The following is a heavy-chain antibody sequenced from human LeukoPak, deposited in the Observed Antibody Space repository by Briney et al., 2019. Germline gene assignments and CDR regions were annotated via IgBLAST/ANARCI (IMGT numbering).Heavy chain of an antibody. V-gene: IGHV1-2*06. J-gene: IGHJ6*04. D-gene: IGHD5-24*01. CDR1: GYTFTGYY. CDR3: ARGRWEDGYNKWGLMDV. CDR2: INPNSGGT. Sequence: GASVKVSCXASGYTFTGYYMHWVRQAPGQGLEWMGRINPNSGGTNYAQKFQGRVTMTRDTSISTAYMELSRLRSDDTAVYYCARGRWEDGYNKWGLMDVWGKGTTVTVSS.